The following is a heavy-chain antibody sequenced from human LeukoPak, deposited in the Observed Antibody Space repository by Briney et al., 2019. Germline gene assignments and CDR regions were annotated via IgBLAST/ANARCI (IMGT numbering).Heavy chain of an antibody. CDR2: ISYDGSNK. J-gene: IGHJ4*02. CDR3: VKDRGYDILTGENDY. V-gene: IGHV3-30*18. Sequence: PGGSLRLSCAASGFTFSSYDMHWVRQAPGKGLEWVAVISYDGSNKYYAASVKGRFTISRDNSKNTLNLQMNSLRAEDTAVYYCVKDRGYDILTGENDYWGQGTLVTVSS. D-gene: IGHD3-9*01. CDR1: GFTFSSYD.